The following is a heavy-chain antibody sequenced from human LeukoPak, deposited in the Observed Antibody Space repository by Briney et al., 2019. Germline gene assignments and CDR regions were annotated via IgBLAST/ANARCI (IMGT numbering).Heavy chain of an antibody. Sequence: SETLSLTCTVSGGSISSGSYYWSWIRQPAGKGREWIGRIYTSGSTNYNPYLQSRLSISVDPSKHQFSLKLSSVTAADTAVYYCARALNYYGSSGESDDAFDIWGQGTMVTVSS. CDR2: IYTSGST. CDR1: GGSISSGSYY. D-gene: IGHD3-22*01. J-gene: IGHJ3*02. CDR3: ARALNYYGSSGESDDAFDI. V-gene: IGHV4-61*02.